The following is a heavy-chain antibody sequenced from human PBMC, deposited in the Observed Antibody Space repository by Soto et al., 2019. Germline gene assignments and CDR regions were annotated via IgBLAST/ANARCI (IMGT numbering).Heavy chain of an antibody. J-gene: IGHJ4*02. CDR1: GYTFTGYY. CDR2: INPNSGGT. Sequence: QVQLVQSGAEVKKPGASVKVSCKASGYTFTGYYMHWVRQAPGQGLEWMGWINPNSGGTNYAQKFQGWVTMTRDTSISTAYMELSRLRSDDTAVYYCAASITMVRGVISLDYWGQGTLVTVSS. CDR3: AASITMVRGVISLDY. D-gene: IGHD3-10*01. V-gene: IGHV1-2*04.